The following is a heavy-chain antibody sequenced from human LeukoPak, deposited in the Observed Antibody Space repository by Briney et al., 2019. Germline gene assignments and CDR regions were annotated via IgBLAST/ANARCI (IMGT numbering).Heavy chain of an antibody. CDR2: IHNSATT. Sequence: PSETLSLTCTVSGGSLSSYFWSWIRQPPGEGLEWIGYIHNSATTNCNPSLKSRVTISLDTAKNQFSLQLNSVTPEDTAFYYCARGGLVRGTMNSLIAFDIWGQGIMVTVSS. CDR3: ARGGLVRGTMNSLIAFDI. J-gene: IGHJ3*02. CDR1: GGSLSSYF. D-gene: IGHD3-10*01. V-gene: IGHV4-59*12.